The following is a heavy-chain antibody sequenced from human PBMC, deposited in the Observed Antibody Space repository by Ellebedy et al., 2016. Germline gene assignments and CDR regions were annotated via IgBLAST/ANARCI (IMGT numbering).Heavy chain of an antibody. J-gene: IGHJ2*01. CDR3: ARGDYSYHYWYFDL. CDR2: INPNSGGT. CDR1: GYTFTGYY. Sequence: ASVKVSCKASGYTFTGYYMHWVRQAPGQGLEWMGWINPNSGGTNYAQKFQGWVTMTRDTSISTAYMELSRLRSDDTAVYYCARGDYSYHYWYFDLWGRGTLVTVSS. V-gene: IGHV1-2*04. D-gene: IGHD2-2*01.